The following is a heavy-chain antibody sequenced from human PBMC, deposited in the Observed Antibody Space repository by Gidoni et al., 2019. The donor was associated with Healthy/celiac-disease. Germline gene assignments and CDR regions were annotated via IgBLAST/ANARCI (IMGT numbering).Heavy chain of an antibody. J-gene: IGHJ4*02. CDR2: IYWDDDK. CDR3: AHLPVGGSYDY. CDR1: GFSLSTSGVG. D-gene: IGHD1-26*01. Sequence: QITLKESGPTLVKPTQTLTLTCTFSGFSLSTSGVGVGWIRQPPGKALAWLALIYWDDDKRSSPSLKSRLTITKDTSNNQVVLTMTNMDPVDTATYYCAHLPVGGSYDYWGQGTLVTVSS. V-gene: IGHV2-5*02.